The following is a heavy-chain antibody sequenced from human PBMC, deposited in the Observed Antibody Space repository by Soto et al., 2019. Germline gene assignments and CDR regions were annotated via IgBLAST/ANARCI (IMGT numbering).Heavy chain of an antibody. D-gene: IGHD5-18*01. V-gene: IGHV4-31*03. CDR1: GGSISSGGYY. CDR2: IYYSGDT. J-gene: IGHJ4*02. Sequence: QVQLQESGPGLVKPSQTLSLTCTVSGGSISSGGYYWTWIRQHPGKGLEWIGYIYYSGDTYYNPSLKSRVTITVGTSKNQVSLKLSSVTAADTAVYYCARSSYGLYYFDYWGQGTLVTVSS. CDR3: ARSSYGLYYFDY.